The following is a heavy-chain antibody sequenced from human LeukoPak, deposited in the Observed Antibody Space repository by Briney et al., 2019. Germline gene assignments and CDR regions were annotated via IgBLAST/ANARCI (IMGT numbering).Heavy chain of an antibody. CDR3: ARGYDSSGYYYDY. Sequence: GGSLRLSCAASGFTFSSYSMNWVRQAPGKGLEWVSYISSSSSTIYYADSVKGRFTISRDNAKNSLYLQMNSLRAEDTALYYCARGYDSSGYYYDYWGQGTLVTVSS. V-gene: IGHV3-48*04. CDR2: ISSSSSTI. CDR1: GFTFSSYS. J-gene: IGHJ4*02. D-gene: IGHD3-22*01.